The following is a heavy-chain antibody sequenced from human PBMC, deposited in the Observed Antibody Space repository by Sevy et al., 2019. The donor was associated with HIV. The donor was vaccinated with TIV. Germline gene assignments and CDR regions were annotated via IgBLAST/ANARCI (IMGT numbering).Heavy chain of an antibody. CDR1: GFTFSSYA. CDR3: ASATYYYDSSGTTGAFDI. CDR2: ISSNGGST. J-gene: IGHJ3*02. D-gene: IGHD3-22*01. V-gene: IGHV3-64*01. Sequence: GGSLRLSCAASGFTFSSYAMHWVRQAPGKGLEYVSAISSNGGSTYYANPVKGRFTISRDNSKNTLYLQMGSLRAEDMAVYYCASATYYYDSSGTTGAFDIWGQGTMVTVSS.